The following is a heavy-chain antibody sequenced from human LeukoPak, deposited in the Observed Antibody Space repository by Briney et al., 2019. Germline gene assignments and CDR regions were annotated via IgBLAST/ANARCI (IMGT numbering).Heavy chain of an antibody. Sequence: GRSLRLSCAASGFTFSSYGMHWARQAPGKGLEWVAVIWYDGSNKYYADSVKGRFTISRDNSKNTLYLEMNRLRAEDTAVYYCARDRYSSGWADAFDIWGQGTMVTVSS. J-gene: IGHJ3*02. CDR2: IWYDGSNK. V-gene: IGHV3-33*01. CDR1: GFTFSSYG. D-gene: IGHD6-19*01. CDR3: ARDRYSSGWADAFDI.